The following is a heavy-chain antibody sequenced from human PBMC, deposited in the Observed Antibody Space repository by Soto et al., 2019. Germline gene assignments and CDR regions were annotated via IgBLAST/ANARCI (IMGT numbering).Heavy chain of an antibody. V-gene: IGHV3-11*01. Sequence: GGSLRLSCAASGFTFSDYYMSWIRQAPGKGLGWVSYISSSGSTKYYADSVKGRFTISRDNAKNSLYLQMNSLRAEDTAVYYCASDPGLDAFDIWGQGTMVTVSS. CDR1: GFTFSDYY. CDR3: ASDPGLDAFDI. J-gene: IGHJ3*02. D-gene: IGHD6-19*01. CDR2: ISSSGSTK.